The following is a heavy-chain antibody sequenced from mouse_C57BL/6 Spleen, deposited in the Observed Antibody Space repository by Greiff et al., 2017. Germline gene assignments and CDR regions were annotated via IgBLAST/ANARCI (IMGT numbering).Heavy chain of an antibody. CDR2: ISDGGSYT. J-gene: IGHJ1*03. D-gene: IGHD2-4*01. CDR3: ARDGRLRLYWYFDV. CDR1: GFTFSSYA. V-gene: IGHV5-4*01. Sequence: EVKVVESGGGLVKPGGSLKLSCAASGFTFSSYAMSWVRQTPEKRLEWVATISDGGSYTYYPDNVKGRFTISRDNAKNNLYLQMSHLKSEDTAMYYCARDGRLRLYWYFDVWGTGTTVTVSS.